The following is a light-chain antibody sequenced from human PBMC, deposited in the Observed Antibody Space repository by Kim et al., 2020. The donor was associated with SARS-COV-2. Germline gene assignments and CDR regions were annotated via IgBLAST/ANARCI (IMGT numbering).Light chain of an antibody. V-gene: IGLV1-47*02. Sequence: GQRVTISCSGSSSNIGRNYVMWYQQLPGTAPKLLIFTNNQRPSGVPGRFSGSKSGTSASLAISGLRSEDEADYYCATWDDSLSGRVFGGGTQLTVL. CDR3: ATWDDSLSGRV. J-gene: IGLJ2*01. CDR2: TNN. CDR1: SSNIGRNY.